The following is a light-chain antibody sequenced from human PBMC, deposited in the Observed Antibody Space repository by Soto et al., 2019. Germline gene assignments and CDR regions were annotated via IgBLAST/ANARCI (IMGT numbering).Light chain of an antibody. CDR1: QTIYSW. J-gene: IGKJ1*01. V-gene: IGKV1-5*03. CDR3: QQYNLHSPWT. CDR2: KAS. Sequence: DIQMTQSPSAPSASVGDRVTITCRASQTIYSWLAWYQKKPGKAPKLLIYKASSLESGVPSRFSGSASGTEFTLTISSLQPDDFATYYCQQYNLHSPWTFGQGTKVDIK.